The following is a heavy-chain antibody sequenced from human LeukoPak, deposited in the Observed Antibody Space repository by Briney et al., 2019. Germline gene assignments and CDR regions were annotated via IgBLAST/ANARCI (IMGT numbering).Heavy chain of an antibody. CDR3: AREGYNYGDFDY. J-gene: IGHJ4*02. CDR1: VFTFSIYE. CDR2: IKQDGTEK. D-gene: IGHD5-18*01. V-gene: IGHV3-7*03. Sequence: PGGSLRLSCAASVFTFSIYEMNWVRQAPGKGLEWVANIKQDGTEKYYEDSVKGRFTISRDNAKNSLYLQMNSLRAEDTAVYYCAREGYNYGDFDYWGQGNLVTVSS.